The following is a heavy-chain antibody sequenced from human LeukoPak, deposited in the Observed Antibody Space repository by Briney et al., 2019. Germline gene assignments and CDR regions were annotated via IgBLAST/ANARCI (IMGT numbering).Heavy chain of an antibody. J-gene: IGHJ3*02. CDR2: IYYSGST. Sequence: PSETLSLTCTVSGGSISSGDYYWSWIRQPPGKGLEWIGYIYYSGSTYYNPSLKSRVTISVDTSKNQFSLKLSSVTAADTAVYYCASGGTIVVVPAAKASDAFDIWGQGTMVTVSS. CDR1: GGSISSGDYY. CDR3: ASGGTIVVVPAAKASDAFDI. V-gene: IGHV4-30-4*08. D-gene: IGHD2-2*01.